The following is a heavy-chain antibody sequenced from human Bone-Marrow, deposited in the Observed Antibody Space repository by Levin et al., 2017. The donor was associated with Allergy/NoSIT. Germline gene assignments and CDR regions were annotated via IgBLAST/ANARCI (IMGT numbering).Heavy chain of an antibody. CDR2: INPKSGNT. V-gene: IGHV1-2*03. D-gene: IGHD2-15*01. CDR3: ARDGYCSVASCNSWFY. CDR1: GYSFSGYF. J-gene: IGHJ4*02. Sequence: LVASVKVSCKAFGYSFSGYFLHWVRQAPGKGLEWLGWINPKSGNTNYAQDFQGRVIMTSDTSIKTTYMELTRLTSDDTALYYCARDGYCSVASCNSWFYWGQGTLVTVSS.